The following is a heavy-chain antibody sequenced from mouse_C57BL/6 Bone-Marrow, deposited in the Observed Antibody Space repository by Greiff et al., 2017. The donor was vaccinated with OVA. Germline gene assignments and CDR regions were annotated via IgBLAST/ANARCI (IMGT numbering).Heavy chain of an antibody. CDR2: ISDGGSYT. J-gene: IGHJ2*01. D-gene: IGHD2-4*01. CDR1: GFTFSSYA. CDR3: ARAYDYYLDD. Sequence: EVKLVESGGGLVKPGGSLKLSCAASGFTFSSYAMSWVRQTPEKRLEWVATISDGGSYTYSPDNVKGRFTISRDNAKNNLYLQMSHLKSEDTAMYYCARAYDYYLDDGGQGTTLTVSS. V-gene: IGHV5-4*03.